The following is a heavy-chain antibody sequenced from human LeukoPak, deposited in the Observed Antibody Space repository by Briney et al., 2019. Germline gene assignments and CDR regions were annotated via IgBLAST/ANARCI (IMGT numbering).Heavy chain of an antibody. CDR1: GYTFTNYG. D-gene: IGHD3-22*01. J-gene: IGHJ5*02. CDR3: ARMRSSGYNCFDP. Sequence: GASVTVSCKASGYTFTNYGISWVRQAPGQGLEWMGWISVYNGNTNYAQKVQGRVTMTTDTSTSTAYMELRSLRSDDTAVYYCARMRSSGYNCFDPWGQGTLVTVSS. V-gene: IGHV1-18*01. CDR2: ISVYNGNT.